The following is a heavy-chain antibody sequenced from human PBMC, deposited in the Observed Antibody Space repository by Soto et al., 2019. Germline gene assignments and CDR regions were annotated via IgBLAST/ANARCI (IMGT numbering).Heavy chain of an antibody. V-gene: IGHV3-23*01. Sequence: EVQLLESGGGLVQPGGSLRLSCAASGFTFSSYAMSWVRQAPGKGLEWVSAISGSGGSTYYADSVKGRFTISTDNSKNTLYQQMNSLSDEDKGVYYCAKGADSARDAFEIWGQGTMVTVSS. CDR2: ISGSGGST. D-gene: IGHD1-26*01. CDR1: GFTFSSYA. J-gene: IGHJ3*02. CDR3: AKGADSARDAFEI.